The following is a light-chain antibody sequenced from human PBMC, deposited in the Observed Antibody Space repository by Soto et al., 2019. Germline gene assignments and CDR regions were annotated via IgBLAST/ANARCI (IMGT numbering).Light chain of an antibody. CDR3: QQYNNWPPMYT. Sequence: EIVLTQSPATLSLSPGERATLSCRASQSVGTFVAWYQQKPGQAPRLLIYDASNRAAGIPARFSGSGSGTDFTLTISRLEPEDFAVYYCQQYNNWPPMYTFGQGTKVDIK. J-gene: IGKJ2*01. CDR2: DAS. CDR1: QSVGTF. V-gene: IGKV3-11*01.